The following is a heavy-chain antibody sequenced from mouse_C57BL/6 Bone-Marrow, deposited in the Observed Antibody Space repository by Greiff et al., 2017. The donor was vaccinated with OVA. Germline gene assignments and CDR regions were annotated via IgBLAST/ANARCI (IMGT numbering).Heavy chain of an antibody. D-gene: IGHD2-5*01. Sequence: VQLQQSGPVLVKPGASVTMSCKASGYTFTDYYMNWVKQSHGKSLEWIGVINPYNGGTSYNQKFKGKATLTVDKSSSTAYMELNSLTSEDSAVYYCARFYSNYGWGQGTTLTVSS. J-gene: IGHJ2*01. CDR1: GYTFTDYY. V-gene: IGHV1-19*01. CDR3: ARFYSNYG. CDR2: INPYNGGT.